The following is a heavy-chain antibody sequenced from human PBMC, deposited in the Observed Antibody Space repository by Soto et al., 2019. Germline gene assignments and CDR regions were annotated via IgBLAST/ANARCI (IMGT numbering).Heavy chain of an antibody. CDR1: GFTFSSYW. D-gene: IGHD2-15*01. CDR3: ASWDLLVAGG. J-gene: IGHJ3*01. V-gene: IGHV3-74*01. CDR2: INSDGSST. Sequence: EVQLVESGGGLVQPGGSLRLSCAASGFTFSSYWMHWVRQAPGKGLVWVSRINSDGSSTNYADSVKGRFTSSTGNAKNTPYPQMDSLRAEDTAGDYCASWDLLVAGGWGQGTVVTVSS.